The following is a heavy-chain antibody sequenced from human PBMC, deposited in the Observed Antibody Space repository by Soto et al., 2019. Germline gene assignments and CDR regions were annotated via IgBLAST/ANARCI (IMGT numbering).Heavy chain of an antibody. CDR1: GFTFSSYG. V-gene: IGHV3-23*01. J-gene: IGHJ4*02. CDR3: AREQLAAVYGAVY. D-gene: IGHD2-8*01. Sequence: GGSLRLSCVASGFTFSSYGMTWVRQAPGKGLEWVSGISASGGRTYLADSVKGRLTISRDNSKNTLFLQMNSLRADDTAVYYCAREQLAAVYGAVYWGQGPQVTVYS. CDR2: ISASGGRT.